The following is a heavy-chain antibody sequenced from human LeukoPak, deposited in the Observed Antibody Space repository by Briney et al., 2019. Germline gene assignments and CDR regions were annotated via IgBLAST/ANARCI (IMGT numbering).Heavy chain of an antibody. CDR2: IWYDGSDK. CDR3: TILAVASDFDY. V-gene: IGHV3-33*01. CDR1: GFPFSTYG. Sequence: GGSLRLSCAVSGFPFSTYGMHWVRQAPGKGLEWVGIIWYDGSDKYYGDSVKGRFTISRDNSKSTLYLQMNSLRAEDTAVYYCTILAVASDFDYWGQGTLVTVSS. D-gene: IGHD6-19*01. J-gene: IGHJ4*02.